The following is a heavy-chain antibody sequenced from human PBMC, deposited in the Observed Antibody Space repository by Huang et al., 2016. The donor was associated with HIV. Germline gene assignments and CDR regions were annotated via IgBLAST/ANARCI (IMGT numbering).Heavy chain of an antibody. Sequence: QVQLQESGPGLVKPSATLSLTCTVSGGSISTHYWSWIRQPPGKGLEWIGRIDYSGSTNYSPSLKSRVTILLDTSKNQFSLRVNSVTAADTAMYYCARDHHDFWRGYRRMYFFDHWGQGTLVTVSS. CDR1: GGSISTHY. D-gene: IGHD3-3*01. CDR3: ARDHHDFWRGYRRMYFFDH. V-gene: IGHV4-59*11. CDR2: IDYSGST. J-gene: IGHJ4*02.